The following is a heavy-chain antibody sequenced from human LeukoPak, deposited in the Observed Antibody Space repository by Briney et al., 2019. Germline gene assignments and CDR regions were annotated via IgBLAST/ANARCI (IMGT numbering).Heavy chain of an antibody. J-gene: IGHJ3*02. V-gene: IGHV3-53*04. CDR1: GFTVSSNY. CDR2: IYSGGST. D-gene: IGHD3-22*01. Sequence: GGSLRLSCAASGFTVSSNYMSWVRQAPGKGLEWVSVIYSGGSTYYADSVKGRFTISRHNSKNTLYLQVNSLRAEDTAVYYCARITYYYDSSGYHDAFDIWGQGTMVTVSS. CDR3: ARITYYYDSSGYHDAFDI.